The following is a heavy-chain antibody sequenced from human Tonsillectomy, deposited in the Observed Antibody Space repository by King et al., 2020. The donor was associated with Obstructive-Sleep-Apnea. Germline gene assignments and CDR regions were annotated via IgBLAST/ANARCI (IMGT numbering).Heavy chain of an antibody. V-gene: IGHV3-30*02. CDR1: GFTFSTYG. Sequence: VQLVESGGGVVQPGGSLRLSCAASGFTFSTYGLHWVRQSPGKGLEWVAFIRYDGSNEYYADSVKGRFTISRDNSKNTLFLQMNSLRPEDTAVYYCAKDSYYGDYGLSEYYLDSWGQGTLVTVSP. CDR2: IRYDGSNE. D-gene: IGHD4-17*01. J-gene: IGHJ4*02. CDR3: AKDSYYGDYGLSEYYLDS.